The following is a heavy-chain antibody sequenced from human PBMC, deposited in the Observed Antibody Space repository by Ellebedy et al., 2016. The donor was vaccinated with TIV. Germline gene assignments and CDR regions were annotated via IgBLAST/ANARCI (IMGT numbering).Heavy chain of an antibody. CDR2: INYRGNT. D-gene: IGHD3-10*01. J-gene: IGHJ4*02. CDR1: GDAISSSRHS. CDR3: SRHDDSGSYYTSFDY. Sequence: SETLSLTXSVSGDAISSSRHSWGWIRQSPGRGMEWIESINYRGNTYYHPSLSNRATMSADMSKNQFSLRLTSVTAADTAVYFCSRHDDSGSYYTSFDYWGQGTLVTVSS. V-gene: IGHV4-39*01.